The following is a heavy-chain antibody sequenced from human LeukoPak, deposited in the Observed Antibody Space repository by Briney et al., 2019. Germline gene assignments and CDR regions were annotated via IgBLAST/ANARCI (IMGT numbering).Heavy chain of an antibody. D-gene: IGHD1-1*01. CDR3: ARDGAWNDPTGDY. CDR1: GGSISSGDYY. Sequence: SQTLSLTCTVSGGSISSGDYYWSWIRQPPGKGLDWIGYIYYSGSTYYNPSLKSRVTISVDTSKNQFSLKLSSVTAADTAVYYCARDGAWNDPTGDYWGQGTLVTVSS. CDR2: IYYSGST. V-gene: IGHV4-30-4*01. J-gene: IGHJ4*02.